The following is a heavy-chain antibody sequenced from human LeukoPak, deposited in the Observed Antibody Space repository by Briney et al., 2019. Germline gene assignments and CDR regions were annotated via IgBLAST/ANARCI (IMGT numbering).Heavy chain of an antibody. CDR2: IYLDGSET. D-gene: IGHD3-9*01. Sequence: GGSLRLSCAASGFTFSHHWLTWVRQGPGKGPEWVANIYLDGSETNYLDSVKGRFTISRDNAKNSLYLQMNSLRAEDTAVYYCARGDDISPGRVLEYWGRGTLVTVSS. CDR1: GFTFSHHW. J-gene: IGHJ4*02. CDR3: ARGDDISPGRVLEY. V-gene: IGHV3-7*01.